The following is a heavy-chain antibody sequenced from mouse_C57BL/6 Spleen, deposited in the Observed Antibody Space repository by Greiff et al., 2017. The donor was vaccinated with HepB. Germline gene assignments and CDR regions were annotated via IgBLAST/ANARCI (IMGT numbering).Heavy chain of an antibody. CDR1: GFNIKDDY. Sequence: VQLQQSGAELVRPGASVKLSCTASGFNIKDDYMHWVKQRPEQGLEWIGWIDPENGDTEYASKFQGKATITADTSSNTAYLQLSSLTSEDTAVYYCTTEFMVRAYWGQGTLVTVSA. V-gene: IGHV14-4*01. CDR2: IDPENGDT. J-gene: IGHJ3*01. D-gene: IGHD2-2*01. CDR3: TTEFMVRAY.